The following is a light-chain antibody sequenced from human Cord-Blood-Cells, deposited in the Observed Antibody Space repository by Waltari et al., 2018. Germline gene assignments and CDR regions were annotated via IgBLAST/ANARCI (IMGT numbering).Light chain of an antibody. CDR3: SSYTSSSTLVYV. Sequence: QSALTQPASVSGSPGQSITISCPGTSSDVGGYKYVSWYQQHPGKAPKRMIYEVSNRTSGVSNRFSGSKSGNTASLTISGLQAEDEADYYCSSYTSSSTLVYVFGTGTKVTVL. J-gene: IGLJ1*01. CDR2: EVS. V-gene: IGLV2-14*01. CDR1: SSDVGGYKY.